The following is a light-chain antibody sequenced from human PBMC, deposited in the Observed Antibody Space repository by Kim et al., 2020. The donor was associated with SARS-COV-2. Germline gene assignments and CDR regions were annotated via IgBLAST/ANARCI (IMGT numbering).Light chain of an antibody. CDR2: DTS. V-gene: IGKV1-33*01. CDR1: RDIRKY. Sequence: DIQMTQSPSSLSASVGDRVTISCQASRDIRKYLNWYQQKPGKPPKLLIYDTSNLATGVPPSFSGSGSGTNFSLTITGLQPQDIAAYFCQQFHTLPYTFGQGTKLE. J-gene: IGKJ2*01. CDR3: QQFHTLPYT.